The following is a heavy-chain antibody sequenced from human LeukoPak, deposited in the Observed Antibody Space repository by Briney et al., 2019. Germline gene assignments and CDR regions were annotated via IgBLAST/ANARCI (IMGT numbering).Heavy chain of an antibody. CDR1: GYSENFYG. J-gene: IGHJ5*02. V-gene: IGHV1-2*02. CDR3: ARSSPIVVVPAAGNWFDP. CDR2: INPNSDGT. Sequence: ASVKVSCKTSGYSENFYGITWVRQVAGQGLEWMGWINPNSDGTNYAQKFQGRVTMTRDTSISTAYMELSRLRSDDTAVYYCARSSPIVVVPAAGNWFDPWGQGTLVTVSS. D-gene: IGHD2-2*01.